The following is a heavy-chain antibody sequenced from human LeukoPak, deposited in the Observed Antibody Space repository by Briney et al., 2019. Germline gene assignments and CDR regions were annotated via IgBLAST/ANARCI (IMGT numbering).Heavy chain of an antibody. V-gene: IGHV1-8*01. CDR3: ARAPGGIMVSLLRKYYFDY. Sequence: ASVKVSCKPSGYTFTSYDINWVRQATGQGLEWMGWMNPNSGNTGYAQKFQGRVTMTRNTSISTAYMELSSLRSEDTAVYYCARAPGGIMVSLLRKYYFDYWGQGTLVTVSS. D-gene: IGHD2-8*01. CDR1: GYTFTSYD. CDR2: MNPNSGNT. J-gene: IGHJ4*02.